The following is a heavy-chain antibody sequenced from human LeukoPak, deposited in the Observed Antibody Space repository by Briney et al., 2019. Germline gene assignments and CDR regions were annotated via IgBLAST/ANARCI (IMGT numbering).Heavy chain of an antibody. CDR3: ARGRSWYEGWFDP. CDR1: GGSISSGDYY. CDR2: IYYSGST. D-gene: IGHD6-13*01. J-gene: IGHJ5*02. Sequence: SETLSLTCTVSGGSISSGDYYWSWIRQPPGKGLEWIGYIYYSGSTNYNPSLKSRVTISVDTSKNQFSLKLSSVTAADTAVYYCARGRSWYEGWFDPWGQGTLVTVSS. V-gene: IGHV4-61*08.